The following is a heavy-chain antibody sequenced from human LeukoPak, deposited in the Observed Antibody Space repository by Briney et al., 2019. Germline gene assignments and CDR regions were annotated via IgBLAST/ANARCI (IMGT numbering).Heavy chain of an antibody. CDR2: IRYDGSNK. D-gene: IGHD1-26*01. CDR1: GFTLSSYG. CDR3: AKVEVGAKRTVGAFDI. Sequence: PGGSLRLSCAASGFTLSSYGMHWVRQAPGKGLEWVAFIRYDGSNKYYADSVKGRFTISRDNSKNTLYLQMNSLRAEDTAVYYCAKVEVGAKRTVGAFDIWGQGTMVTVSS. J-gene: IGHJ3*02. V-gene: IGHV3-30*02.